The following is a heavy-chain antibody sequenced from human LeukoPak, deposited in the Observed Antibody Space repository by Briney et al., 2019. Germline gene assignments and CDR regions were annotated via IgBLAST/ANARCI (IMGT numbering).Heavy chain of an antibody. Sequence: GGSLRLSCAASGFTFSSYWMHWVRQAPGKGLVWVSRINSDGSSTSYADSVKGRFTISRGNAKNTLYLQMNSLRAEDTAVYYCARDRSYNGSRNYFDYWGQGTLVTVSS. V-gene: IGHV3-74*01. CDR3: ARDRSYNGSRNYFDY. J-gene: IGHJ4*02. D-gene: IGHD3-10*01. CDR2: INSDGSST. CDR1: GFTFSSYW.